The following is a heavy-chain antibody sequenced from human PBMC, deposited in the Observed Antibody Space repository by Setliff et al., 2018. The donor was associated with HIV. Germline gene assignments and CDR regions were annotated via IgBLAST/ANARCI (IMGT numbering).Heavy chain of an antibody. Sequence: SETLSLTCAVYGGSFNGYYWSWIRQPPGKGLEWIGEINHSGSTNYNPSLKIRVTMSVDKSKNQFSLRLSSVTAADTAVYYCARARRAGSGPKYFQHWGQGTLVTVSS. J-gene: IGHJ1*01. V-gene: IGHV4-34*01. CDR1: GGSFNGYY. CDR2: INHSGST. CDR3: ARARRAGSGPKYFQH. D-gene: IGHD2-15*01.